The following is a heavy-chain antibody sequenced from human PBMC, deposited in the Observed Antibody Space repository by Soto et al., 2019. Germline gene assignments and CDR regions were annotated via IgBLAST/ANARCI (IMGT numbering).Heavy chain of an antibody. Sequence: SETLSLTCTVSGGSISSYYWSWIRQPPGKGLEWIGYIYYSGSTNYNPSLKSRVTISVDTSKNQFSLKLSSVTAADTAVYYCARAASSSWQDNWFDPWGQGTRVTSPQ. J-gene: IGHJ5*02. CDR1: GGSISSYY. CDR2: IYYSGST. CDR3: ARAASSSWQDNWFDP. D-gene: IGHD6-13*01. V-gene: IGHV4-59*01.